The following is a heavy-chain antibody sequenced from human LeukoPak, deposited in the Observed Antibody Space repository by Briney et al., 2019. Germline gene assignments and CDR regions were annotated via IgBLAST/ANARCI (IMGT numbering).Heavy chain of an antibody. CDR2: ISYDGSNK. CDR1: GFTFSSYA. V-gene: IGHV3-30-3*01. D-gene: IGHD2-8*01. CDR3: ARERVVLMVYASTNAFDI. Sequence: PGGSLRLSCAASGFTFSSYAMAWVRQAPAKGVEWVAVISYDGSNKYYADSVKGRFTISRDNSKNTLYLQMNSLRAEDTAVYYCARERVVLMVYASTNAFDIWGQGTMVTVSS. J-gene: IGHJ3*02.